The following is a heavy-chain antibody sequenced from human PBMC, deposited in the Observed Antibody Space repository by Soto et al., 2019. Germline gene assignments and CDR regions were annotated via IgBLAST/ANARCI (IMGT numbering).Heavy chain of an antibody. J-gene: IGHJ4*02. Sequence: GGSLRLSCSASGSTVSSYAMHWVRQAPGKGLEYVSAISSNGGSTYYADSVKGRFTISRDNSKNTLYLQMSSLRAEDTAVYYCVKVLRYFDWLGPFDYWGQGTLVTGSS. CDR2: ISSNGGST. CDR3: VKVLRYFDWLGPFDY. CDR1: GSTVSSYA. D-gene: IGHD3-9*01. V-gene: IGHV3-64D*06.